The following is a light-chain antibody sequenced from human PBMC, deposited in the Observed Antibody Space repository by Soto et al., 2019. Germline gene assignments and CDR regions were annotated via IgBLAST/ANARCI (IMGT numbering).Light chain of an antibody. Sequence: QSVLTQPASVSGSPGQSITISCTGTSSDVGGYNYVSWYQQHPGKAPKLMIYEVSNRPSGVSNRFSGSKSGNTASLTISGLQAEDEADYYCSSYGGSNNYVFGPGTKLTVL. CDR1: SSDVGGYNY. V-gene: IGLV2-14*01. J-gene: IGLJ1*01. CDR2: EVS. CDR3: SSYGGSNNYV.